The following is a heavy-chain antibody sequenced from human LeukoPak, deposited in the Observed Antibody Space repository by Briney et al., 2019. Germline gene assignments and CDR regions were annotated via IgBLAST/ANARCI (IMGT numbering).Heavy chain of an antibody. J-gene: IGHJ4*02. Sequence: GASVKVSCKASGYTFTSYGISWVRQAPGQGLEWMGWISAYNGNTNYAQKLQGRVTMTTDTSTSTAYMELRSLRSDDTAVYYCARGGPGFLEWLLSSNYFDYWGQGTLVTVSS. CDR1: GYTFTSYG. D-gene: IGHD3-3*01. CDR2: ISAYNGNT. CDR3: ARGGPGFLEWLLSSNYFDY. V-gene: IGHV1-18*01.